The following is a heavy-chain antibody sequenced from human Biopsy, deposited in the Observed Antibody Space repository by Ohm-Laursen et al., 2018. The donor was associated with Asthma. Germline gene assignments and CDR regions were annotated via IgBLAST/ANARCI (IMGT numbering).Heavy chain of an antibody. J-gene: IGHJ6*02. CDR3: ARMNTLIQAANYFSYAMDV. CDR2: PFYRGAT. CDR1: GASINSGGFS. Sequence: SQTLSLTCAVSGASINSGGFSWKWIRPPPGEGLEVVAYPFYRGATYLNPSLKSRVTISVDRSQRQFSLKVNSVTAADTAVYYCARMNTLIQAANYFSYAMDVWGQGTTVTVSS. V-gene: IGHV4-30-2*01. D-gene: IGHD3-9*01.